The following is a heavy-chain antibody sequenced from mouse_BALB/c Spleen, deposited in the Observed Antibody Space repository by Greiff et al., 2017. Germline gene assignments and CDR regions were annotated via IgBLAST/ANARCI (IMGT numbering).Heavy chain of an antibody. J-gene: IGHJ1*01. CDR2: ISSGGST. Sequence: EVNVVESGGGLVKPGGSLKISCAASGFTFSSYAMSWVRQTPEKRLEWVASISSGGSTYYPDSVKGRFTISRDNARNIRYLQMSSLRSEDTAMYYCARGDIYYDSGYWYFDVWGAGTTVTVSS. V-gene: IGHV5-6-5*01. CDR3: ARGDIYYDSGYWYFDV. CDR1: GFTFSSYA. D-gene: IGHD1-1*01.